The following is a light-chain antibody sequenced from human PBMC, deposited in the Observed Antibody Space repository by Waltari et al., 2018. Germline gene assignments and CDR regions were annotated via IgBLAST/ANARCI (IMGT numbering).Light chain of an antibody. Sequence: QSVLTQPPSVSAAPGQKVTISCSGGSSNIGSNRVSWYQQFPGTAPKLLIYEDNRRPSGTPDRFSGSKSGTSATLDITGLQTGDEADYYCGTWDSSLTAGVFGGGTKLTVL. CDR1: SSNIGSNR. V-gene: IGLV1-51*02. CDR2: EDN. CDR3: GTWDSSLTAGV. J-gene: IGLJ2*01.